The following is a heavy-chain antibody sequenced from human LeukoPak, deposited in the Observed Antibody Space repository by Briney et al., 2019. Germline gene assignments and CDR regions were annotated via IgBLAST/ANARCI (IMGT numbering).Heavy chain of an antibody. CDR1: GGSISSYL. V-gene: IGHV4-4*07. CDR3: ATEQVSASAWGFDY. CDR2: IHTSGTT. D-gene: IGHD5/OR15-5a*01. Sequence: QASETLSLTCTVPGGSISSYLWSWIRQSAGKRLEWLGRIHTSGTTTYSPSLQSRLTMSVDTSKSQVSLRLTSVTAADTAVYYCATEQVSASAWGFDYWGQGSLVTVSS. J-gene: IGHJ4*02.